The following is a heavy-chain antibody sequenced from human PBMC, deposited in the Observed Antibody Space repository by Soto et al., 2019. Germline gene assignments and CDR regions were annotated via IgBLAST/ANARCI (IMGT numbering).Heavy chain of an antibody. D-gene: IGHD6-13*01. CDR2: IVPLFRTT. CDR1: GGTFSSYA. J-gene: IGHJ6*02. Sequence: QVQLVQSGAEAKKPGSSVKVSCKTSGGTFSSYAISWVRQAPGQGLEWMGGIVPLFRTTNYAQKFQGRVTITADTSPYTVLMELSGLRIGDTAVYYCARGGYSSTWSNLLDRSGLDVWGQGTTVTVSS. V-gene: IGHV1-69*06. CDR3: ARGGYSSTWSNLLDRSGLDV.